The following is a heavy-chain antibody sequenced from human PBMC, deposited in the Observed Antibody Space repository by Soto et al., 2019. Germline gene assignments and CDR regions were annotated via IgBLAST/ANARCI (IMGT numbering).Heavy chain of an antibody. CDR1: GFTFSSYE. CDR2: ISSSGSTI. D-gene: IGHD3-22*01. V-gene: IGHV3-48*03. Sequence: PGGSLRLSCAASGFTFSSYEMNWVRQAPGKGLEWVSYISSSGSTIYYADSVKGRFTISRDNAKNSLYLQMNSLRAEDTAVYYCARIGSTMIVVYGMDVWGQGTTVTV. CDR3: ARIGSTMIVVYGMDV. J-gene: IGHJ6*02.